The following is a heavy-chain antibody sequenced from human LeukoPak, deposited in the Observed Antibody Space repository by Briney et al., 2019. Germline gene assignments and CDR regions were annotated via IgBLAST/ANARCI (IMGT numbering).Heavy chain of an antibody. CDR1: GYIFTSYF. D-gene: IGHD2-21*01. J-gene: IGHJ4*02. CDR2: IDPSGGST. CDR3: ARVEIPPNPFDY. V-gene: IGHV1-46*01. Sequence: ASVKVSCKASGYIFTSYFMHWVRQAPGQGLEWMGLIDPSGGSTRYAQKFQGRVTMTRDMSTSTVYMELSSLRSEDTAVYYCARVEIPPNPFDYWGQGTLVTVSS.